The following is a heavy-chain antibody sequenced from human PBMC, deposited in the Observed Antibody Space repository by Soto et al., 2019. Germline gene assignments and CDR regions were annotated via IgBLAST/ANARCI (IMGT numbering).Heavy chain of an antibody. J-gene: IGHJ6*02. V-gene: IGHV4-38-2*01. CDR1: GYSISSGYY. CDR2: IYHSGST. D-gene: IGHD3-10*01. CDR3: ARVGGYGMDV. Sequence: SETLSLTCAVSGYSISSGYYWGWIRQPPGKGLEWIGSIYHSGSTYYNPSLKSRVTISVDTSKNQFSLKLSSVTAADTAVYYCARVGGYGMDVWGQGTTVTRLL.